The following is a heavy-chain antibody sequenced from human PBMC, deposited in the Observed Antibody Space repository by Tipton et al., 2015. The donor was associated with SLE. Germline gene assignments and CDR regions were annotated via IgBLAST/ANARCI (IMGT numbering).Heavy chain of an antibody. CDR3: ARGLFLDDFWSGSGRPYYMDV. D-gene: IGHD3-3*01. V-gene: IGHV4-61*02. J-gene: IGHJ6*03. CDR2: IYKGGAT. CDR1: GGSISSGSSY. Sequence: TLSLTCTVSGGSISSGSSYWSWIRQPAGEGLEWIGRIYKGGATTFNPSLKSRFSMSLDTSKNRFSLRLNSVTAADTAVYYCARGLFLDDFWSGSGRPYYMDVWGKGTTVTVSS.